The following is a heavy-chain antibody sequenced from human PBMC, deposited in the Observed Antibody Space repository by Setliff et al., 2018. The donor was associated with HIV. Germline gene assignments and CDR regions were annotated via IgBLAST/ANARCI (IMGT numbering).Heavy chain of an antibody. CDR1: GASISNSNSY. V-gene: IGHV4-39*01. D-gene: IGHD3-10*01. Sequence: PSETLSLTCTVYGASISNSNSYWGWIRQPPGKRLEWLGSVYQSGSTSYNPSLSSRLTISVDTSKNQFSLNLTSVTAADTAVYYCARGKWFGESRRPYYFDLWGQGTLVTVSS. CDR2: VYQSGST. J-gene: IGHJ4*02. CDR3: ARGKWFGESRRPYYFDL.